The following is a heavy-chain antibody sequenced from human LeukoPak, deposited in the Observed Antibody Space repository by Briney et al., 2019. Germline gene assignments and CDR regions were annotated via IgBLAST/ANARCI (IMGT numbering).Heavy chain of an antibody. Sequence: LSGGSLSLSCAASGFTFSNYWMGWVRQAPGKGLEWVANIHQGGSEKHYVDSVKGRFTISRDNANNSLYLQISNLRAEDTAVYFCGRWRGGLDYWGEGRLVTVSS. CDR2: IHQGGSEK. V-gene: IGHV3-7*04. CDR1: GFTFSNYW. CDR3: GRWRGGLDY. J-gene: IGHJ4*02.